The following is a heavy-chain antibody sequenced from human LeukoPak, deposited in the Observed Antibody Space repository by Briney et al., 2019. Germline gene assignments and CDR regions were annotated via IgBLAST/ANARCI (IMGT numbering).Heavy chain of an antibody. J-gene: IGHJ4*02. CDR3: ARGRYGGGWYDY. V-gene: IGHV4-59*01. CDR2: IYYTGST. Sequence: PSETLSLTCTVPGGSIGTYYWSWIRQPPEKGLEYIAYIYYTGSTDYNPSFKSRVRMSLDTSKNQFSLVLNSVTAADTAVYYCARGRYGGGWYDYWGQGTLVTVSS. CDR1: GGSIGTYY. D-gene: IGHD6-19*01.